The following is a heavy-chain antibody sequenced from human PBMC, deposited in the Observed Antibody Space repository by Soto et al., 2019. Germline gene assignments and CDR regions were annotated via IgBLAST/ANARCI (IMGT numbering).Heavy chain of an antibody. J-gene: IGHJ4*02. CDR2: INHSGST. CDR1: GGSFSGYY. V-gene: IGHV4-34*01. D-gene: IGHD2-21*02. CDR3: VRVTAVVTQSNSFDY. Sequence: SETLSLTCAVYGGSFSGYYWSWIRQPPGKGLEWIGEINHSGSTNYNPSLKSRVTISVDTSKNQFSLKLSSVTAADTAVYYCVRVTAVVTQSNSFDYWSQGTLVTVSS.